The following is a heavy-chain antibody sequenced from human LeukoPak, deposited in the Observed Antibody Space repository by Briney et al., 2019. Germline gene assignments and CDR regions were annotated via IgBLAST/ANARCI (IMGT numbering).Heavy chain of an antibody. CDR1: GGSISSSSYY. Sequence: SETLSLTCTVSGGSISSSSYYWGWIRQPPGKGLEWIGEINHSGSTNYNPSLKSRVTISVDTSKNQFSLKLSSVTAADTAVYYCARGVTMVRDNVGLYYYYYMDVWGKGTTVTVSS. CDR3: ARGVTMVRDNVGLYYYYYMDV. J-gene: IGHJ6*03. D-gene: IGHD3-10*01. CDR2: INHSGST. V-gene: IGHV4-39*07.